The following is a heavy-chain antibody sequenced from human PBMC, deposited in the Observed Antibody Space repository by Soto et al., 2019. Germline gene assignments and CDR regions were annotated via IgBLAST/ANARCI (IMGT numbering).Heavy chain of an antibody. CDR2: IKQDGSEK. J-gene: IGHJ4*02. CDR3: ARGHIVVVTALFDY. Sequence: GGSLRLSCAASGFTFSSYWMSWVRQAPGKGLEWVANIKQDGSEKYYVDSVKGRFTISRDNAKNSLYLQMNSLRAEDTAVYYCARGHIVVVTALFDYWGQGTLVTVSS. D-gene: IGHD2-21*02. V-gene: IGHV3-7*03. CDR1: GFTFSSYW.